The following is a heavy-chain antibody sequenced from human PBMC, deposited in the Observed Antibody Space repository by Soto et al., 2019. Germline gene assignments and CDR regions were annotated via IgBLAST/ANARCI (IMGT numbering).Heavy chain of an antibody. CDR2: IDPSSGSP. J-gene: IGHJ4*02. CDR1: GYMFTSYY. Sequence: QVQLVQSGAEVKKPGASVKVSCKASGYMFTSYYMHWVRQAPGQGLEWMGIIDPSSGSPKYAQKFQGRVTMTRDTSTNTVYMDLSSLRSEDTAAYYCAREMATIRGVYFDYWGQGTLVTVSS. D-gene: IGHD5-12*01. V-gene: IGHV1-46*01. CDR3: AREMATIRGVYFDY.